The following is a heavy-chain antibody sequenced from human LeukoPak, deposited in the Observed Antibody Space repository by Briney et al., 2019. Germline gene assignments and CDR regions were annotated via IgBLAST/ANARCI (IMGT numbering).Heavy chain of an antibody. CDR2: INHSGST. D-gene: IGHD3-10*01. J-gene: IGHJ5*02. Sequence: SETLSLTCAVYGGSFSGYYWSWIRQPPGKGLEWIGEINHSGSTNYNPSLKSRVTMSVDTSKNQFSLKLSSVTAANTAVYYCARGSYGSGRYYTNWFDPWGQGTLVTVSS. CDR3: ARGSYGSGRYYTNWFDP. V-gene: IGHV4-34*01. CDR1: GGSFSGYY.